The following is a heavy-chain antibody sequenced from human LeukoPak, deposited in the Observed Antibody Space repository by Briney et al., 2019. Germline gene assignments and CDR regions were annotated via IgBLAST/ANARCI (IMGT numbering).Heavy chain of an antibody. CDR2: ISGSGGST. Sequence: PGGSLRLSCAASGFTFSSYAMSWVRQAPGKGLEWVSAISGSGGSTYYADSVKGRFTISRDNSKNTLYLQMNSLRAEDTAVYYCAKRAASNYYGSGTYYYMDVWGKGTTVTVSS. J-gene: IGHJ6*03. D-gene: IGHD3-10*01. V-gene: IGHV3-23*01. CDR1: GFTFSSYA. CDR3: AKRAASNYYGSGTYYYMDV.